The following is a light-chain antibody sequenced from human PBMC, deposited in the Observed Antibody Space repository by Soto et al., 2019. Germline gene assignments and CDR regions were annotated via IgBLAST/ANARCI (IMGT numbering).Light chain of an antibody. CDR1: QSVSRN. J-gene: IGKJ1*01. V-gene: IGKV3-15*01. CDR3: QQYVDWPWT. CDR2: GAS. Sequence: EVVMTQSAATLSVSPGDGATLSCRASQSVSRNLAWYQQKPGQAPRLLISGASTRATGIPARFSGSGSGTEFTLSISSLQSEDFAVYYCQQYVDWPWTFGQGTKVEVK.